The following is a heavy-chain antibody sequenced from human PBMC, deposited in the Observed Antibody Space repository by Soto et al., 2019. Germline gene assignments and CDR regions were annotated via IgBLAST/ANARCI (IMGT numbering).Heavy chain of an antibody. CDR3: ASEYCSGGSCPGALDV. CDR1: GFTFSSYS. CDR2: ISSSSSYI. D-gene: IGHD2-15*01. Sequence: GGSLRLSCAASGFTFSSYSMNWVRQAPGKGLEWVSSISSSSSYIYYADSVKGRFTISRDNAKNSLFLQMNSLRAEDTAVYYCASEYCSGGSCPGALDVWGKGTTVTVSS. V-gene: IGHV3-21*01. J-gene: IGHJ6*04.